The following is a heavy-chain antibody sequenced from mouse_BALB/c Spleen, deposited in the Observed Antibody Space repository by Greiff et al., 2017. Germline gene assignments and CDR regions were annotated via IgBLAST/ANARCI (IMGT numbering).Heavy chain of an antibody. V-gene: IGHV5-17*02. CDR2: ISSGSSTI. J-gene: IGHJ2*01. CDR1: GFTFSSFG. Sequence: EVMLVESGGGLVQPGGSRKLSCAASGFTFSSFGMHWVRQAPEKGLEWVAYISSGSSTIYYADTVKGRFTISRDNPKNTLFLQMTSLRSEDTAMYYCARSVTTVDFDYWGQGTTLTVSS. D-gene: IGHD1-1*01. CDR3: ARSVTTVDFDY.